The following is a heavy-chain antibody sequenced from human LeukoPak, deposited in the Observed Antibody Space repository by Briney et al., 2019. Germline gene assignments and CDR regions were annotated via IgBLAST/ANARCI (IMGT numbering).Heavy chain of an antibody. CDR1: GFTLSSYA. CDR3: ARNRFGGSSGLDY. J-gene: IGHJ4*02. CDR2: ISGSGGST. Sequence: GGSLRLSCAASGFTLSSYAMSWVRQAPGKGLEWVSAISGSGGSTYYADSVKGRFTISRDNAKNSLYLQMNSLRAEDTAVYYCARNRFGGSSGLDYWGQGTLVTVSS. D-gene: IGHD3-10*01. V-gene: IGHV3-23*01.